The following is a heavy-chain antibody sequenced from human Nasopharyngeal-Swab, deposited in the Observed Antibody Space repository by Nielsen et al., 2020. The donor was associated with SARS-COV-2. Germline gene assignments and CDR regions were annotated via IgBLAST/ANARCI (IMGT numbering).Heavy chain of an antibody. D-gene: IGHD1-26*01. CDR2: IWYDGSNK. CDR1: GFTFSSYD. CDR3: ARAWELHYFDY. J-gene: IGHJ4*02. V-gene: IGHV3-33*01. Sequence: GGSLRLSCAASGFTFSSYDMHWVRQAPGKGLEWVAVIWYDGSNKYYADSVKGRFTISRDNSKNTLYLQMNSLRAEDTAVYYCARAWELHYFDYWGQGTLVTVSS.